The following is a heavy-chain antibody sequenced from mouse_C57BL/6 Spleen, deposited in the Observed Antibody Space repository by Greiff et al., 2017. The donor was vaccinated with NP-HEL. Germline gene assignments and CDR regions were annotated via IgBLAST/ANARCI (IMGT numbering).Heavy chain of an antibody. CDR3: ARYSNYYGSSLYWYFDG. J-gene: IGHJ1*03. CDR2: ILPGSGST. Sequence: VQLQQSGAELMKPGASVKLSCKATGYTFTGYWIEWVKQRPGHGLEWIGEILPGSGSTNYNEKFKGKATFTADTSSNTAYMQLSSLTTEDSAIYYCARYSNYYGSSLYWYFDGWGTGTTVTVSS. V-gene: IGHV1-9*01. CDR1: GYTFTGYW. D-gene: IGHD1-1*01.